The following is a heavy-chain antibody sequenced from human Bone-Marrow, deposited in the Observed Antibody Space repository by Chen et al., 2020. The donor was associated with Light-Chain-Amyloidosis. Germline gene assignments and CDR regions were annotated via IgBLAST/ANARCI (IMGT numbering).Heavy chain of an antibody. Sequence: IXXKGSGYTFPNYWIGWVRQMPGKGLEWMGVIYPDDSDARYSPSFEGQVTISAXKSXXXXXXXXXXXXAXXXXXYYCARRRDGYNFDYWGQGTLVTVSS. CDR1: GYTFPNYW. D-gene: IGHD2-21*01. CDR3: ARRRDGYNFDY. J-gene: IGHJ4*02. CDR2: IYPDDSDA. V-gene: IGHV5-51*01.